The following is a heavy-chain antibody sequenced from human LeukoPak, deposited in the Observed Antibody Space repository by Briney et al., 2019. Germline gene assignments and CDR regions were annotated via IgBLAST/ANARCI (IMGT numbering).Heavy chain of an antibody. D-gene: IGHD2-15*01. CDR2: ISSSGSTI. Sequence: GGSLRLSCAASGFTFSTYEMNWVRQAPGKGLEWVSYISSSGSTIYYADSVKGRFTISRDNAKNSLYLQMNSLRAEDTAVYYCARDCGGGSCYGPYDAFDIWGQGTMVTVSS. CDR3: ARDCGGGSCYGPYDAFDI. V-gene: IGHV3-48*03. J-gene: IGHJ3*02. CDR1: GFTFSTYE.